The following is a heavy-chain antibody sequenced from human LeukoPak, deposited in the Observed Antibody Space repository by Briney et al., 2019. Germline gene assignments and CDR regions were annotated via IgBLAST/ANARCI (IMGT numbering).Heavy chain of an antibody. CDR3: ARGILSSSWYRDEDAHKRNYWYFDL. D-gene: IGHD6-13*01. J-gene: IGHJ2*01. Sequence: SETLSLTCTVSGGSISSYYWSWTRQPPGKGLEWIGYIYYSGSTNYNPSLKSRVTISVDTSKNQFSLKLSSVTAADTAVYYCARGILSSSWYRDEDAHKRNYWYFDLWGRGTLVTVSS. CDR1: GGSISSYY. V-gene: IGHV4-59*01. CDR2: IYYSGST.